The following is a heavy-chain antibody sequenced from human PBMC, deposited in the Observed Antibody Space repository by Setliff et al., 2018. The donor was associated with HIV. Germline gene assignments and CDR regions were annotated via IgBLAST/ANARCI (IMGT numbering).Heavy chain of an antibody. Sequence: ASVKVSCKASGYTFTSYYMHWVRRAPGQGLEWMGIINPSGGSTSYAQKFQGRVTMTRDTPTSTVYMELSSLRSEDTAVYYCARVSSTSCYGGPCRRTPRDYYYYYYMDVWGKGTTVTVSS. CDR3: ARVSSTSCYGGPCRRTPRDYYYYYYMDV. CDR1: GYTFTSYY. D-gene: IGHD2-2*01. J-gene: IGHJ6*03. CDR2: INPSGGST. V-gene: IGHV1-46*01.